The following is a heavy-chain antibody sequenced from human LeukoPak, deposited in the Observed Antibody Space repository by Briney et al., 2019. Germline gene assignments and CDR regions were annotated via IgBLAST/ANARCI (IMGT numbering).Heavy chain of an antibody. CDR3: ARGKYPGAFDV. CDR1: AFTFSDYY. D-gene: IGHD2-2*02. CDR2: ISNTGSLI. V-gene: IGHV3-11*04. J-gene: IGHJ3*01. Sequence: GGSLRLSCAASAFTFSDYYMSWFRQAPGKGLEWVSYISNTGSLIYYADSLKGRFTISRDNAKSSLHLQLNSLRAEDAAVYYCARGKYPGAFDVWGQGTMVTVSS.